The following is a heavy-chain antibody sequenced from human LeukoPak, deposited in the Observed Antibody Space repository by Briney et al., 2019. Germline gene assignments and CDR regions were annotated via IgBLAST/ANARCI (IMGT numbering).Heavy chain of an antibody. Sequence: PSETLSLTCTVSGGSISSYYWSWIRQPSGKGLEWIGHIYYSGSTKYNPSLKSRVTISVDTSKNQSSLKLSSVTAADTAVYYCARSYDSSGYYYYAFDIWGQGTMVTVSS. D-gene: IGHD3-22*01. CDR1: GGSISSYY. CDR2: IYYSGST. J-gene: IGHJ3*02. V-gene: IGHV4-59*01. CDR3: ARSYDSSGYYYYAFDI.